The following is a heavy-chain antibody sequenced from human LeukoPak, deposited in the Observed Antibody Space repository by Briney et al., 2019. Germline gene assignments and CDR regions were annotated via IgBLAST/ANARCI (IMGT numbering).Heavy chain of an antibody. CDR2: INHSGST. CDR3: ARGGDSSSWFGGWFDP. D-gene: IGHD6-13*01. V-gene: IGHV4-34*01. Sequence: PSGTLSLTCAVYGGSFSGYYWSWIRQPPGKGLEWIGEINHSGSTNYNPSLKSRVTISVDTSKNQFSLKLSSVTAADTAVYYCARGGDSSSWFGGWFDPWGQGTLVTVSS. CDR1: GGSFSGYY. J-gene: IGHJ5*02.